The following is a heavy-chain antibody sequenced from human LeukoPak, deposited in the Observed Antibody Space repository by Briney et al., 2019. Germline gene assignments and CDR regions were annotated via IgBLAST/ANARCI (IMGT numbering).Heavy chain of an antibody. CDR1: GFTFSSYS. D-gene: IGHD2-2*01. J-gene: IGHJ4*02. Sequence: GGSLRLSCAASGFTFSSYSMNWVRQAPGKGLEWVSSISSSSYIYYADSVKGRFTISRDNAKNSLYLQMNSLRAEDTAVYYCARDWGDIVVVPAAHFDYWGQGTLVTVSS. CDR3: ARDWGDIVVVPAAHFDY. CDR2: ISSSSYI. V-gene: IGHV3-21*01.